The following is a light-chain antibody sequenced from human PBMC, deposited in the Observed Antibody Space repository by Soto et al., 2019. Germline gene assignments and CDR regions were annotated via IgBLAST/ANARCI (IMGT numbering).Light chain of an antibody. CDR1: RGISKN. J-gene: IGKJ1*01. CDR3: QQYGECRWT. Sequence: VMSQSPDTLPVPTGESXXXXXXASRGISKNFAWFQQRPGQAXGLLIYGASAXXTXIPARFSGRGFGTDFTLTISSLEPEDFAVYYCQQYGECRWTFGLGSKV. CDR2: GAS. V-gene: IGKV3-15*01.